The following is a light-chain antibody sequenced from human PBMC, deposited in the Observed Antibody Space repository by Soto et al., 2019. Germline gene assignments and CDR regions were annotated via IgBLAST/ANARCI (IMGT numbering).Light chain of an antibody. CDR3: QQLSNWPFT. Sequence: EIVLTQSPATLSLSPGERATLSCRSIQSVSSYLAWYQHKPGQAPRLLIYGASIRATGIPARFSGSGSVTDFTLTISSLEPEDFAVYYCQQLSNWPFTFGQGTRLEIK. CDR1: QSVSSY. V-gene: IGKV3-11*01. CDR2: GAS. J-gene: IGKJ5*01.